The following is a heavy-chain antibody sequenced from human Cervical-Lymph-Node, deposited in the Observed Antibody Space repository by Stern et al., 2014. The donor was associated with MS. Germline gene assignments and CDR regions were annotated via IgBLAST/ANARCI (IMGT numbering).Heavy chain of an antibody. CDR1: GFTFSRYW. J-gene: IGHJ6*02. D-gene: IGHD2-2*01. V-gene: IGHV3-74*02. CDR3: ARSSYCSSSSCYKDYYGMDV. CDR2: INTDGSST. Sequence: EVQLLESGGGIVQPGGSLRLSCVASGFTFSRYWMHWVRQAPGKGLVWVSRINTDGSSTSYADSVKGRFTITRDNVKNTVYLQMNGLRVEDTAVYSCARSSYCSSSSCYKDYYGMDVWGQGTTVTVSS.